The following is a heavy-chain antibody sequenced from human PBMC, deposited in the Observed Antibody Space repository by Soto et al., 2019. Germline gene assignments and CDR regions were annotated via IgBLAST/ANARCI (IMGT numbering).Heavy chain of an antibody. CDR1: GYSFPSHW. D-gene: IGHD2-15*01. CDR3: ARGAVVAAATNYFDY. J-gene: IGHJ4*02. CDR2: IYPGDADA. Sequence: EVQLVQSGAEVKKPGESLKISCKGSGYSFPSHWIGWVRQMPGRGLEWMGIIYPGDADARYSPSFQGQVTISADKSISTAYLQWSSLKASDTATYYCARGAVVAAATNYFDYWGQGTLVTVSA. V-gene: IGHV5-51*03.